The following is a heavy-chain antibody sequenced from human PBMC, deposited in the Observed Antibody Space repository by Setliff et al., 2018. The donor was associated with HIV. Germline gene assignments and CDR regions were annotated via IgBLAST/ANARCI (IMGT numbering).Heavy chain of an antibody. Sequence: PSETLSLTCTVSNGSISSHYWSWIRQPPGKGLEWIGNMYYSGSTNYNPSLKSRVTISVDRSKNQFSLNVTSVTAADTAVYYCARIPQLLDYAMDVWGQGTTVTVSS. J-gene: IGHJ6*02. CDR1: NGSISSHY. D-gene: IGHD2-2*01. CDR3: ARIPQLLDYAMDV. CDR2: MYYSGST. V-gene: IGHV4-59*08.